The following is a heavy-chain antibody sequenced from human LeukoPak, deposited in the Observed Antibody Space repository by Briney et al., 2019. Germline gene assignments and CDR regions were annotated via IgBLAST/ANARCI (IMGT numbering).Heavy chain of an antibody. CDR2: ISSSSSYI. CDR1: GFTFSSYS. Sequence: GGSLRLSCAASGFTFSSYSMNWVRQAPGKGLEWVSSISSSSSYIKYADSVKGRFTISRDNSKNTLYLQMNSLRAEDTAVYYCAKDPSFRPGYFDYWGQGTLVTVSS. J-gene: IGHJ4*02. V-gene: IGHV3-21*01. CDR3: AKDPSFRPGYFDY.